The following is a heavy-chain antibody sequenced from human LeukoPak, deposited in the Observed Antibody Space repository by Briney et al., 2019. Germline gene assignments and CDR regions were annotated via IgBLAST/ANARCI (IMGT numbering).Heavy chain of an antibody. J-gene: IGHJ4*02. D-gene: IGHD3-22*01. CDR1: GFTFSSYG. CDR2: ISYDGSNK. V-gene: IGHV3-30*18. Sequence: PGGSLRLSCAASGFTFSSYGMHWVRQPPGKGLEWVAVISYDGSNKYYADSVKGRFTISRDNSKNTLYLQMNSLRAEDTAVYYCAKDRAMIGEGFFDYWGQGTLVTVSS. CDR3: AKDRAMIGEGFFDY.